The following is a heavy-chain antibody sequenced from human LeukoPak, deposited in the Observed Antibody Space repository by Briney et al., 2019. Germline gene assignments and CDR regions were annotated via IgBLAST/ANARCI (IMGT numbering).Heavy chain of an antibody. D-gene: IGHD3-22*01. Sequence: GGSLRLSCAASGFTISKYAMNWVRQAPGKGLEWVSVISGSGATTYYADSVKGRFTISRDNSKNTLYLQMNSLRAEDTAVYYCARDRWGSSGYFGYWGQGTLVTVSS. CDR2: ISGSGATT. J-gene: IGHJ4*02. CDR3: ARDRWGSSGYFGY. V-gene: IGHV3-23*01. CDR1: GFTISKYA.